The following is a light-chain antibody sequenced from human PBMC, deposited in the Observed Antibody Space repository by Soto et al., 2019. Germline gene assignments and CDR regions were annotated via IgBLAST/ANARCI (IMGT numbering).Light chain of an antibody. J-gene: IGLJ2*01. V-gene: IGLV2-8*01. Sequence: QSALTQPPSASGSPGQSVTISCTGTSSDVGGYNYVSWYQQHPGKAPKLMIYDVNKRPSGVHDRFSGSKSGNSASLTVSGLQAEDEADYYCSSYAGSNNLVFGGGTKLTVL. CDR2: DVN. CDR1: SSDVGGYNY. CDR3: SSYAGSNNLV.